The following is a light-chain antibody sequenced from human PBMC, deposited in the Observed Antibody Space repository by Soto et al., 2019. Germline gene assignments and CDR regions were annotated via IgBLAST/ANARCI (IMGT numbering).Light chain of an antibody. J-gene: IGKJ1*01. Sequence: ELVLTQSHGPMSLSPGDRATLSCRASQNSISRYLGWYQQKPGQAPRLLIYGASSRATGIPDRFSGSGSGTDFTLTISRLEPEDFAVYYCQQNYSTPPTFGQGTKVDIK. CDR3: QQNYSTPPT. CDR2: GAS. V-gene: IGKV3-20*01. CDR1: QNSISRY.